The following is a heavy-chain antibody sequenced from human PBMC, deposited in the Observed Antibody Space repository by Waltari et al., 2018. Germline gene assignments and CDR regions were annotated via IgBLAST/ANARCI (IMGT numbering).Heavy chain of an antibody. CDR2: ISPIFGTP. D-gene: IGHD5-18*01. CDR1: GGTFSRYA. V-gene: IGHV1-69*01. CDR3: AREYSYGIPVGMDV. J-gene: IGHJ6*02. Sequence: QVQLVQSGAEVKKPGSSVKVSCKASGGTFSRYAISWVRQAPGQGLDGRGGISPIFGTPNSAQRFQGRVTITADESTSTAYMELSSLRSEDTAVYYCAREYSYGIPVGMDVWGQGTTVTVSS.